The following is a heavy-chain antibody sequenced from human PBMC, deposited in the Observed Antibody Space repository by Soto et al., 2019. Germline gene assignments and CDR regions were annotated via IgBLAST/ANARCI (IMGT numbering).Heavy chain of an antibody. CDR2: IHHSGSI. Sequence: QVQMQQSGPGLVKHSQTLSLTCTVSGGSISSDYYNWTWIRQSPERGLEWIGYIHHSGSILYNPSLKSRVNISVDTAKNLYSLHLSSVTAADTAVYFCAREDGGGDTLDVWGQGTTVTVSS. CDR3: AREDGGGDTLDV. D-gene: IGHD3-10*01. CDR1: GGSISSDYYN. V-gene: IGHV4-30-4*08. J-gene: IGHJ6*02.